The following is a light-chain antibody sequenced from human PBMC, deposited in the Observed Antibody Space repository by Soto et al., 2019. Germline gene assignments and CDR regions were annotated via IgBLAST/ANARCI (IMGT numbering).Light chain of an antibody. CDR2: EVS. CDR3: SSYVGTNSYV. V-gene: IGLV2-8*01. CDR1: SSDVGGYNY. Sequence: QSVQTQPPSASGSPRQSVTISCTGTSSDVGGYNYVSWYQQHPGKAPKLMIYEVSKRPSGVPDRFSGSKSGNTAALTVSWLQAEDEADYYCSSYVGTNSYVFGTGTKVTVL. J-gene: IGLJ1*01.